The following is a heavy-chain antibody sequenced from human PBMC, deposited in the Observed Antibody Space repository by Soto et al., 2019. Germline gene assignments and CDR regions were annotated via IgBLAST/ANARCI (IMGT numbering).Heavy chain of an antibody. CDR1: GFTFSSYW. CDR3: ARGRHDYGDYGLY. J-gene: IGHJ4*02. V-gene: IGHV3-7*01. Sequence: EVQLVESGGGLVQPGGSLRLSCAASGFTFSSYWMSWVRQAPGKGLEWVANIKQDGSEKYYVDSVKGRFTISRDNAKNSLYLQMNSLRAEDTAVYYCARGRHDYGDYGLYWGQGTLVTVSS. D-gene: IGHD4-17*01. CDR2: IKQDGSEK.